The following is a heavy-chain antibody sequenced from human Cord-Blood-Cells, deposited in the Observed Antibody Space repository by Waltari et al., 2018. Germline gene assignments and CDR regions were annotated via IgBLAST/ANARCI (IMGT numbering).Heavy chain of an antibody. CDR3: ARQTGWELFDY. CDR1: GCSISSSSYY. CDR2: IYYSGST. J-gene: IGHJ4*02. D-gene: IGHD1-26*01. V-gene: IGHV4-39*01. Sequence: QPQLQESGPGLVKPSEPLSRTCSVSGCSISSSSYYWGWIRQPPGKGLEWIGSIYYSGSTYYNPSLKSRVTISVDTSKNQFSLKLSSVTAADTAVYYCARQTGWELFDYWGQGTLVTVSS.